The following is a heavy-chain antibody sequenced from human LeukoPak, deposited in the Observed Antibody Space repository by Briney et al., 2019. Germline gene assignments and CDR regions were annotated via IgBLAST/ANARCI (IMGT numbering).Heavy chain of an antibody. CDR2: IWYDGSNK. V-gene: IGHV3-33*01. D-gene: IGHD6-6*01. CDR3: AMSYSSSSVVAFDI. CDR1: GFTFSGFG. Sequence: GRSLRLSCAASGFTFSGFGMHWVRQAPGKGLEWVAVIWYDGSNKYYADSVKGRFTISRDNSKNTLYLQMNSLRAEDTAVYYCAMSYSSSSVVAFDIWGQGTMVTVSS. J-gene: IGHJ3*02.